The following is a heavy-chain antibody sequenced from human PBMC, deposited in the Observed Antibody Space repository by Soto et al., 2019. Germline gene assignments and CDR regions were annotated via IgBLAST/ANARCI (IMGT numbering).Heavy chain of an antibody. V-gene: IGHV1-46*01. J-gene: IGHJ4*02. CDR1: GYTLTYCA. CDR3: ARGKPVAGTDFDY. D-gene: IGHD6-19*01. CDR2: INPSGGST. Sequence: VASVKVSWEAFGYTLTYCAIHWVRQAPGQGLEWMGIINPSGGSTSYAQKFQGRVTMTRDTSTSTVYMELSSLRSEDTAVYYCARGKPVAGTDFDYWGQGTLVTVSS.